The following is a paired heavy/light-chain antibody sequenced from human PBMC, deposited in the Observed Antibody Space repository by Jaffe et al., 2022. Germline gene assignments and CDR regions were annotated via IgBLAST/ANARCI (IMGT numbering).Heavy chain of an antibody. CDR3: ARAPWGRTTPFDY. D-gene: IGHD1-1*01. CDR2: IHYSGNS. J-gene: IGHJ4*02. V-gene: IGHV4-59*01. CDR1: GGSISNDY. Sequence: QVQLQESGPGLVKPSETLSLTCTVSGGSISNDYWSWIRQPPGKGLEWIAYIHYSGNSNYNPSLKSRVTISVDTSKNQFSLKLRSVTPADTAVYYCARAPWGRTTPFDYWGQGTLITVSS.
Light chain of an antibody. CDR1: QSVLYSSNNNNY. CDR3: QQYYGIPFD. V-gene: IGKV4-1*01. CDR2: WAS. Sequence: DIVMTQSPDSLAVSLGERATINCKSSQSVLYSSNNNNYLAWYQQKPGQPPKLLISWASTRESGVPDRFSGSGSGTDFTLTISSLQAEDVAVYYCQQYYGIPFDFGPGTKVDIK. J-gene: IGKJ3*01.